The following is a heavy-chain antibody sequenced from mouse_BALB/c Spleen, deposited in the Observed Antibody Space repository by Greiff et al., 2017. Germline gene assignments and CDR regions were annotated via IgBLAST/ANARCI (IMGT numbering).Heavy chain of an antibody. CDR1: GFTFSSYG. CDR2: INSNGGST. J-gene: IGHJ3*01. V-gene: IGHV5-6-3*01. D-gene: IGHD2-14*01. CDR3: ARDRYDDAWFAY. Sequence: EVMLVESGGGLVQPGGSLKLSCAASGFTFSSYGMSWVRQTPDKRLELVATINSNGGSTYYPDSVKGRFTISRDNAKNTLYLQMSSLKSEDTAMYYCARDRYDDAWFAYWGQGTLVTVSA.